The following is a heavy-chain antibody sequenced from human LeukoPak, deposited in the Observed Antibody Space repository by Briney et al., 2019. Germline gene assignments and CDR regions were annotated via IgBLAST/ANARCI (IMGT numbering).Heavy chain of an antibody. J-gene: IGHJ4*02. Sequence: GGSLRLSCAASGFTFSSYAMSWVRQAPGKGLEWVSAVSGSGGSTYYADSVKGRFTISRDNSKNTLYLQMNSLRDEDTAVYYCAKDGRYCSSTSCKKDDYWGQGILVTVSS. CDR3: AKDGRYCSSTSCKKDDY. CDR2: VSGSGGST. V-gene: IGHV3-23*01. D-gene: IGHD2-2*01. CDR1: GFTFSSYA.